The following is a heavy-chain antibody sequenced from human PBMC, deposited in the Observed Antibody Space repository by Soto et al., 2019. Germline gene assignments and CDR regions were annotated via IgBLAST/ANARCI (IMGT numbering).Heavy chain of an antibody. CDR1: GYVFANYR. Sequence: GESLKISCEASGYVFANYRIGWVRQMPGKGLEWMGIIYPGDSDTRYSPSFQGHVTISVDKSLTTAYLQWSSLEASDTAVYYCARAGILLWFGENPGPVDYWGQGTLVTVSS. V-gene: IGHV5-51*01. J-gene: IGHJ4*02. D-gene: IGHD3-10*01. CDR3: ARAGILLWFGENPGPVDY. CDR2: IYPGDSDT.